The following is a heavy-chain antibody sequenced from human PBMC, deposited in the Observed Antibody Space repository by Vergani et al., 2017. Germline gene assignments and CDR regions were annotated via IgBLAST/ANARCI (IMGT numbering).Heavy chain of an antibody. J-gene: IGHJ4*02. V-gene: IGHV1-69*01. D-gene: IGHD3-22*01. CDR1: GYTFTSYY. Sequence: QVQLVQSGAEVKKPGASVKVSCKASGYTFTSYYMHWVRQAPGQGLEWMGGIIPIFGTANYAQKFQGRVTITADESTSTAYMELSSLRSEDTAVYYCARVHYYDSSGYYAYWGQGTLVTVSS. CDR2: IIPIFGTA. CDR3: ARVHYYDSSGYYAY.